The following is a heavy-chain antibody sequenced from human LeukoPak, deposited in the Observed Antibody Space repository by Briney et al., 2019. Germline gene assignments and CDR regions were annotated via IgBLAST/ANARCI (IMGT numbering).Heavy chain of an antibody. D-gene: IGHD3-10*01. J-gene: IGHJ4*02. CDR3: ARGLWGSGSPPLY. V-gene: IGHV3-30-3*01. Sequence: GRSLRLSCAASGCTFSSDAMHWVRQAPGKGLEWVAVISYDGSNKYYADSVKGRFTISRDNSKNTLYLQMNSLRAEDTAVYNCARGLWGSGSPPLYWGQGTLVTVSS. CDR2: ISYDGSNK. CDR1: GCTFSSDA.